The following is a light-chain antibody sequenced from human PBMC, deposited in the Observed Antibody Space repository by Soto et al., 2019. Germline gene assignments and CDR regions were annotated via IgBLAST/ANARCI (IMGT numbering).Light chain of an antibody. CDR2: AAS. V-gene: IGKV1-39*01. CDR1: QSISRN. Sequence: DIQMTQSPSSLSASVGDRVTITCRASQSISRNLNWYQQKPGKAPRLLIYAASSLQSGVPSRSSGSASGTDFTLTISSLQPEDSATYYCQQTYSIPYTFGQGTKLEIK. J-gene: IGKJ2*01. CDR3: QQTYSIPYT.